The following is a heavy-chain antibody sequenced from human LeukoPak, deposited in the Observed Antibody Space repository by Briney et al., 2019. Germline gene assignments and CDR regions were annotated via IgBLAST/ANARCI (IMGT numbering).Heavy chain of an antibody. V-gene: IGHV3-48*03. D-gene: IGHD3-22*01. CDR3: ALGVAVVVITLLDWFDP. Sequence: PGGSLRLSCAASGITFSSHEMNWVRQAPGKGLEWVSYISSSGSTIHYADSVKGRFTISRDNAKNSLYLQMNSLRAKDTAVYYCALGVAVVVITLLDWFDPWGQGTLVTVSS. CDR1: GITFSSHE. CDR2: ISSSGSTI. J-gene: IGHJ5*02.